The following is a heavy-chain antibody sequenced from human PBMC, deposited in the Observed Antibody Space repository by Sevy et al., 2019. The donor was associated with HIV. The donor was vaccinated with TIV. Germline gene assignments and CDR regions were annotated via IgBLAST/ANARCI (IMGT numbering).Heavy chain of an antibody. V-gene: IGHV1-24*01. CDR2: YDPEDGET. CDR3: ATSPDYYDSSRDAFDI. Sequence: ASVKVSCKVSGYSVSDLSIHWVRQAPGKGLEWIGGYDPEDGETIYAQKFQGRVTMTEDTSTDTAYMELSSLRSDDTAVYYCATSPDYYDSSRDAFDIWGQGTMVTVSS. D-gene: IGHD3-22*01. CDR1: GYSVSDLS. J-gene: IGHJ3*02.